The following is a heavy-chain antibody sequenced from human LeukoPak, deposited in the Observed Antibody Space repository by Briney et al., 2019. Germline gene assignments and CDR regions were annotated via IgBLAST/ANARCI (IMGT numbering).Heavy chain of an antibody. J-gene: IGHJ4*02. CDR1: GFTFSTYG. Sequence: GGSLRLSCAASGFTFSTYGVHWVRQAPGKGLEWVAFIRYDGTHKYYTDSVKGRFTISRDNSKNTLYLQMNSLRAEDTAVYYCAKVQMATMALDYWGQGTLVTVSS. V-gene: IGHV3-30*02. D-gene: IGHD5-24*01. CDR2: IRYDGTHK. CDR3: AKVQMATMALDY.